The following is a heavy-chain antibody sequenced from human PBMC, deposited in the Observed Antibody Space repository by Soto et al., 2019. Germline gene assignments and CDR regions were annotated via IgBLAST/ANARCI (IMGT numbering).Heavy chain of an antibody. CDR1: GGSISSSSYY. V-gene: IGHV4-39*01. Sequence: SETLSLTCTVSGGSISSSSYYWGWIRQPPGKGLEWIGSIYYSGSTYYNPSLKSRVTISVDTSKNQFSLKLSSVTAADTAVYYCARHGFGSANWFDPWGQGTLVTVSS. J-gene: IGHJ5*02. CDR2: IYYSGST. D-gene: IGHD1-26*01. CDR3: ARHGFGSANWFDP.